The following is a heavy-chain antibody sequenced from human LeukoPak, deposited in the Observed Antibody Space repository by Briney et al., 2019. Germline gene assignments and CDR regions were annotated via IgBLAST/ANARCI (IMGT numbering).Heavy chain of an antibody. V-gene: IGHV4-59*08. CDR1: GGSISSYY. Sequence: PSETLSLTCTVSGGSISSYYWSWIRQPPGKGLEWIGYISYSGSTNYNPSLKSRVTISVGTSKNQFSLKLSSVTAADTAVYYCARLADYDPGDYWGQGTLVTVSS. CDR2: ISYSGST. J-gene: IGHJ4*02. CDR3: ARLADYDPGDY. D-gene: IGHD4-17*01.